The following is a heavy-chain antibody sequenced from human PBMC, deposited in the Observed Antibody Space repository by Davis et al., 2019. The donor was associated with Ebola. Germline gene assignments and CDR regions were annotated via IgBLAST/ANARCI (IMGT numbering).Heavy chain of an antibody. J-gene: IGHJ5*02. V-gene: IGHV3-15*01. Sequence: GESLKISCAASGFTFSNAWMSWVRQAPGKGLEWVGRIKSKTDGGTTDYAAPVKGRFTISRDDSKNTLYLQMNSLRAEDTAVYYCAKDIMVRFFGLFDPWGQGTLVTVSS. CDR3: AKDIMVRFFGLFDP. D-gene: IGHD3-3*01. CDR2: IKSKTDGGTT. CDR1: GFTFSNAW.